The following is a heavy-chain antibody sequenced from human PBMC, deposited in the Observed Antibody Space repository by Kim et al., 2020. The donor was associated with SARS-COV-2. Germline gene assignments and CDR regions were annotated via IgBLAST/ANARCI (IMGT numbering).Heavy chain of an antibody. CDR1: GGSFSGYY. CDR2: INHSGST. D-gene: IGHD6-19*01. J-gene: IGHJ4*02. CDR3: ARGLPYTPNSSGWYVEVDY. V-gene: IGHV4-34*01. Sequence: SETLSLTCAVYGGSFSGYYWSWIRQPPGKGLEWIGEINHSGSTNYNPSLKSRVTISVDTSKNQFSLKLSSVTAADTAVYYCARGLPYTPNSSGWYVEVDYWGQGTLVTVSS.